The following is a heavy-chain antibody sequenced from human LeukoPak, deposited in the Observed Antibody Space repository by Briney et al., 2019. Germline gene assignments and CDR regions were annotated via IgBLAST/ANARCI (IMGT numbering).Heavy chain of an antibody. J-gene: IGHJ5*02. Sequence: PGGSLRLSCAASGFTFSSYSMNWVRQAPGKGLEWVSAISGSGGSTYYADSVKGRFTISRDNSKNTLYLQMNSLRAEDTAVYYCAKVPRPRLRGAENWFDPWGQGTLVTVSS. D-gene: IGHD1-26*01. V-gene: IGHV3-23*01. CDR2: ISGSGGST. CDR1: GFTFSSYS. CDR3: AKVPRPRLRGAENWFDP.